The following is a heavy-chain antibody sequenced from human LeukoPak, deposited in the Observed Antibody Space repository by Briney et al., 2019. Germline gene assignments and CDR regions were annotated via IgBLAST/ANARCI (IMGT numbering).Heavy chain of an antibody. D-gene: IGHD3-16*01. V-gene: IGHV3-15*01. J-gene: IGHJ4*02. CDR3: TALWGSAGY. CDR1: GFTFSNAW. Sequence: GGSLRLSCAASGFTFSNAWMSWVRQAPGKGLEWVGRIRSKTDGGTTEYAAPVKGRFSISRDDSKDTLYLQMNSLKIEDTAVYYCTALWGSAGYWGQGTLVTVSS. CDR2: IRSKTDGGTT.